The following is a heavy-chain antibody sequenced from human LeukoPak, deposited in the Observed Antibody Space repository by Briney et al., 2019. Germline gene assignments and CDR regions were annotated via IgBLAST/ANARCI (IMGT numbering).Heavy chain of an antibody. D-gene: IGHD2-2*01. CDR2: IYYSVTT. V-gene: IGHV4-59*11. J-gene: IGHJ4*02. CDR3: ALLGYSSSWNNF. CDR1: RGSINSHY. Sequence: PSETLSLTCTVSRGSINSHYWSWMRQPPGKGPEWIGYIYYSVTTSYNPSLKSRVTISADTSKNQFSLNLTSVITADTGVYYCALLGYSSSWNNFWGQGTLVTVSS.